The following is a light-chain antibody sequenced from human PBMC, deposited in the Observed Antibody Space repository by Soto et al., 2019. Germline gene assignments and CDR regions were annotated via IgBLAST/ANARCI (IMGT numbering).Light chain of an antibody. CDR1: SSDVGGYNY. J-gene: IGLJ1*01. V-gene: IGLV2-14*01. CDR2: DVS. Sequence: QSALTQPASVSGSPGQSITISCTGTSSDVGGYNYVSWYQQHPGKAPKLMIYDVSNRPSGVSNRFSGSKSGNTASLTISGLQAEDEADYYCSSYTSISTDVFGTGTQLTVL. CDR3: SSYTSISTDV.